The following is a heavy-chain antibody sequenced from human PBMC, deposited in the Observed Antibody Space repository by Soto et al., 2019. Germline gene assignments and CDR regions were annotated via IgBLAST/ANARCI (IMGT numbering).Heavy chain of an antibody. Sequence: PGESLKISCKGSGYSFTSYWSVWVLQMPGKCLECIGIMYPVYSDTRCSPSFQGQFTISADKSISASYLHCIILKASYAAIYCFSRHRAMVRGASFYGMDVWGQGNTVTVS. V-gene: IGHV5-51*01. CDR2: MYPVYSDT. D-gene: IGHD3-10*01. CDR3: SRHRAMVRGASFYGMDV. J-gene: IGHJ6*02. CDR1: GYSFTSYW.